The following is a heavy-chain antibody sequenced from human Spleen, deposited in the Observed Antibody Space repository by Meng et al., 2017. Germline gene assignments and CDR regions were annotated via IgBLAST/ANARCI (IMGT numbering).Heavy chain of an antibody. D-gene: IGHD3-10*01. CDR2: IYYRGNT. CDR1: GGSISSYY. Sequence: GSLRLSCTVSGGSISSYYWSWIRQPPGKALEWIGFIYYRGNTHYNPSLKSRVTISVDTSQNQISLRLSSVTAADTAMYFWAREASSSGSGDYYSFFDYWGQGKVVTVSS. V-gene: IGHV4-59*01. J-gene: IGHJ4*02. CDR3: AREASSSGSGDYYSFFDY.